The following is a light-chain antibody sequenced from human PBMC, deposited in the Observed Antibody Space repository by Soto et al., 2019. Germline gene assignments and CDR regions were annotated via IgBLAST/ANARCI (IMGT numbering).Light chain of an antibody. CDR3: QQYDDWPLYT. CDR1: QSVTSN. J-gene: IGKJ2*01. Sequence: IVMTQSPASLSLSPGERATLSCRASQSVTSNLAWYQQKPGQAPRLLIYAASTRATGIPARFSGSGSGTEFTLTISSLQSEDFAVYYCQQYDDWPLYTFGQGTKLEIK. V-gene: IGKV3D-15*01. CDR2: AAS.